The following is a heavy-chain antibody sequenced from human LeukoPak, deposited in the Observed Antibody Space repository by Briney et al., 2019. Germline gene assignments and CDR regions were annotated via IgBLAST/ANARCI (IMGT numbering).Heavy chain of an antibody. J-gene: IGHJ4*02. CDR3: ARVRGFGELLPDY. V-gene: IGHV4-59*01. CDR1: GGSISSYY. D-gene: IGHD3-10*01. Sequence: PSETLSLTCTVSGGSISSYYWSWIRQPPGKGLEWIGYIYYSGSTNYNPSLKSRVTISVDTSQNQFSLKLSSVTAADTAVYYCARVRGFGELLPDYWGQGTLVTVSS. CDR2: IYYSGST.